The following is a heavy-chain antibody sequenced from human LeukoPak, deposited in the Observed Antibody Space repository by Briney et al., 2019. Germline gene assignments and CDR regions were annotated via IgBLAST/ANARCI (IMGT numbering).Heavy chain of an antibody. CDR2: ISYDGSNK. V-gene: IGHV3-30-3*01. J-gene: IGHJ4*02. D-gene: IGHD2-2*01. CDR1: GFTFSSYA. Sequence: HPGGSLRLSCAASGFTFSSYAMHWVRQAPGKGLEWVAVISYDGSNKYYADSVKGRFTISRDNSKNTLYLQMNSLRAEDTAVYYCARIYCSSTSCLPAPYFDYWGQGTLVTVSS. CDR3: ARIYCSSTSCLPAPYFDY.